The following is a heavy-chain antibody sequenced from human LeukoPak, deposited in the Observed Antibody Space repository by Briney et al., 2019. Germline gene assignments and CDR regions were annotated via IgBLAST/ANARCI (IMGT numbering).Heavy chain of an antibody. Sequence: GGSLRLSCTASGFTFNTYSMNWVRQAPGKGLEWVSYVSSSSRTIYYADSVKGRFTISRDNAKNSLYLQVNSLRAEDTAVYYCARDLGLYDYGGNIDFWGQGTLVTVSS. V-gene: IGHV3-48*04. CDR1: GFTFNTYS. D-gene: IGHD4-23*01. CDR2: VSSSSRTI. CDR3: ARDLGLYDYGGNIDF. J-gene: IGHJ4*02.